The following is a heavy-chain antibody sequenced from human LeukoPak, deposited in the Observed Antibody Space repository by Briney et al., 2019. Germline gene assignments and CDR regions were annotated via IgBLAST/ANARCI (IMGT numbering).Heavy chain of an antibody. CDR3: ASGSGSYYEGYFDS. Sequence: SGTLSLTCAVYGXSFSAYYWSWIRQPPGKGLEWIGEINHGGITNYNPSLKSRVTISLDTSKNQFSLRLSSVTAADTAVYYCASGSGSYYEGYFDSWGQGTLVTVSS. CDR2: INHGGIT. J-gene: IGHJ4*02. D-gene: IGHD1-26*01. CDR1: GXSFSAYY. V-gene: IGHV4-34*01.